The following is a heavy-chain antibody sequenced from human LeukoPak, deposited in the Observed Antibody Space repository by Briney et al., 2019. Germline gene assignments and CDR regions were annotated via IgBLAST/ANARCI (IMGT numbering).Heavy chain of an antibody. CDR3: ARERYCSSTSCPYYYYYGMDV. V-gene: IGHV3-23*01. CDR2: ISGSGGST. CDR1: GFTFSSYA. Sequence: GGSLRLSCAASGFTFSSYAMSWVRQAPGKGLEWVSAISGSGGSTYYADSVKGRFTISRDNAKNSLYLQMNSLRAEDTAVYYCARERYCSSTSCPYYYYYGMDVWGQGTTVTVSS. D-gene: IGHD2-2*01. J-gene: IGHJ6*02.